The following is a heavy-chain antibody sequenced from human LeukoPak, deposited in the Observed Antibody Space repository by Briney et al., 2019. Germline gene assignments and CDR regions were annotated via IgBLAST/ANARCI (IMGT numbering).Heavy chain of an antibody. J-gene: IGHJ3*02. Sequence: GGSLRLSCAASGFTFSRYWMHWVRQAPGKGLVWVSRINIDASSTSYADSVKGRFTISRDNAKNTLYLQMNSLRAEDTAVYYCAKLVPGGPDQGIWGQGTMVTVSS. CDR1: GFTFSRYW. D-gene: IGHD1-1*01. CDR2: INIDASST. CDR3: AKLVPGGPDQGI. V-gene: IGHV3-74*01.